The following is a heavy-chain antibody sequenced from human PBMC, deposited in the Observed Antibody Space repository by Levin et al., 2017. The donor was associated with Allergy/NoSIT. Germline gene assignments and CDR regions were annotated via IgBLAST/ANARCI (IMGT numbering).Heavy chain of an antibody. D-gene: IGHD1-26*01. CDR1: GDSVSSSYYF. CDR2: VYYDGNA. Sequence: ASETLSLTCSVSGDSVSSSYYFWGWIRQPPGKGLEWIGTVYYDGNAYYNPSLKSRVSISVDTSKNQFSLRLSSVTAADTAVYYCARRSGSAPWYYFDHWGQGTQVTVSS. CDR3: ARRSGSAPWYYFDH. V-gene: IGHV4-39*01. J-gene: IGHJ4*02.